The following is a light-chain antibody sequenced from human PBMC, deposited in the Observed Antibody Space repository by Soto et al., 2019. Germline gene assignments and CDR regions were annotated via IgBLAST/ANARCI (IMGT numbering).Light chain of an antibody. V-gene: IGKV3-20*01. CDR1: QSVSSTF. CDR3: QQYSNWPPIT. J-gene: IGKJ5*01. CDR2: GAS. Sequence: EVVLTNSPGTLSLSRWERATLSCRASQSVSSTFLAWYQQKPGQAPRLLIYGASSRATGIPDRFSGSGSGTDFTLTISRLEPEDFAVYHCQQYSNWPPITFGQGTRLEIK.